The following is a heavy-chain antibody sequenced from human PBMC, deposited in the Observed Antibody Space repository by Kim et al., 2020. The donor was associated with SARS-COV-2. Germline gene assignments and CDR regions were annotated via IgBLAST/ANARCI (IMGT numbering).Heavy chain of an antibody. Sequence: SQTLSLTCAISGDSVSSNSAAWNWIRQSPSRGLEWLGRTYYRSKWYNDYAVSVKSRITINPDTSKNQFSLQLNSVTPEDTAVYYCAKEGRGPWGYSRYGMDVWGQGTTVTVSS. CDR2: TYYRSKWYN. J-gene: IGHJ6*02. V-gene: IGHV6-1*01. D-gene: IGHD6-13*01. CDR3: AKEGRGPWGYSRYGMDV. CDR1: GDSVSSNSAA.